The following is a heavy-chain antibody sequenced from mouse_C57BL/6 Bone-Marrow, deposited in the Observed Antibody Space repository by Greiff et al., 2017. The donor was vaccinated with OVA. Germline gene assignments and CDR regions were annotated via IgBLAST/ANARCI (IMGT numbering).Heavy chain of an antibody. D-gene: IGHD2-3*01. J-gene: IGHJ4*01. V-gene: IGHV5-17*01. CDR1: GFTFSDYG. Sequence: EVKVVESGGGLVKPGGSLKLSCAASGFTFSDYGMHWVRQAPEKGLEWVAYISSGSSTIYYADTVKGRFTISRDNAKNTLFLQMTSLRSEDTAMYYCLYGGYYVGAMDYWGQGTSVTVSS. CDR2: ISSGSSTI. CDR3: LYGGYYVGAMDY.